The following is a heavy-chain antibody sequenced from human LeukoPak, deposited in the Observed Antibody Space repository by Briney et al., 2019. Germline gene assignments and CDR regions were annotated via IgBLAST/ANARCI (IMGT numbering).Heavy chain of an antibody. D-gene: IGHD6-13*01. CDR1: GFTLTDYW. V-gene: IGHV3-7*01. CDR2: IRQDGSEK. Sequence: GGSLRLSCEVSGFTLTDYWMNWVRQAPGKGPEWVASIRQDGSEKTYVDSGKGRFTIYRDNTKNSLSLQLNGLRAEDTAVYYCARDGTAAGLYFDLWSQGTLVTVSS. J-gene: IGHJ4*01. CDR3: ARDGTAAGLYFDL.